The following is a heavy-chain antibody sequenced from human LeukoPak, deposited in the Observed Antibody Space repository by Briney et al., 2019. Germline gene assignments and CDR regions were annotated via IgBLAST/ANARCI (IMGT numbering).Heavy chain of an antibody. V-gene: IGHV4-59*01. CDR1: GGSISSYY. CDR3: ARDSRFEMIFDP. J-gene: IGHJ5*02. CDR2: IYYSGST. D-gene: IGHD3-10*01. Sequence: PSVTLSLTCTGSGGSISSYYWSWIRQPPGKGLEWIGYIYYSGSTNYNPSLKSRVTISVDTSKNQFSLKLSSVTAADTAVYYCARDSRFEMIFDPWGQGTLVTVSS.